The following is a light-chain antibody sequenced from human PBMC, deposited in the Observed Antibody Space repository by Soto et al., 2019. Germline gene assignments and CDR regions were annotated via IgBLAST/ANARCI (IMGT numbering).Light chain of an antibody. CDR2: GVT. Sequence: QSALTQPASVSGSPGQSITISCTGTSNDVGGYNYVSWYQQHPGKAPKLMIYGVTNRPSGVSNRFSGSKSGNTASLTISGLQAEDEADYYCSSYTSSTTLSVVFGAGTKLTVL. CDR3: SSYTSSTTLSVV. J-gene: IGLJ2*01. CDR1: SNDVGGYNY. V-gene: IGLV2-14*01.